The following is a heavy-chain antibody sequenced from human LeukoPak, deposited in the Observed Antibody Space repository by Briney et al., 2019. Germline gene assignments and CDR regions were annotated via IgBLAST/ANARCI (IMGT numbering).Heavy chain of an antibody. CDR3: ARRLTLGSPPGSWFDL. J-gene: IGHJ5*02. CDR2: IYYSGNT. D-gene: IGHD3-10*01. V-gene: IGHV4-39*01. Sequence: PSETLSLTCTVSGGSIGSSSYCWDWNRQPPGKGLEWIGSIYYSGNTHYNPSLKSRVTISVDTSNNLFSLHVTSVTAADTAVYYCARRLTLGSPPGSWFDLWGQGTLVTVSS. CDR1: GGSIGSSSYC.